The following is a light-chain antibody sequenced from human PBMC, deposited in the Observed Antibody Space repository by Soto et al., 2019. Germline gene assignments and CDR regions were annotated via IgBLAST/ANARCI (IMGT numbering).Light chain of an antibody. CDR1: QSVSSY. V-gene: IGKV3-11*01. Sequence: EIVLTQSPATLSLSPGERATLSCRASQSVSSYLAWYQQKPGQAPRLLIYYASNRATGIPARFSGSGSGTVFTLTISSLEPEDFAVYYCQQRSNWPLLTFGGGTKVEIK. CDR2: YAS. CDR3: QQRSNWPLLT. J-gene: IGKJ4*01.